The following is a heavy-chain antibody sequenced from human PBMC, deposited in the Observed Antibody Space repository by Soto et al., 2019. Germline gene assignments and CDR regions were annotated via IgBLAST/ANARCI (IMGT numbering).Heavy chain of an antibody. CDR2: ISAYNGNT. J-gene: IGHJ4*02. Sequence: ASVKVSCKASGYTFTSYGISWVRQAPGQGLEWMGWISAYNGNTNYAQKLQGRVTMTTDTSTSTAYMELRSLRSDDTAVYYCARDRGPRYYYDSSGFDYWGKGPLVTLSS. D-gene: IGHD3-22*01. CDR1: GYTFTSYG. V-gene: IGHV1-18*01. CDR3: ARDRGPRYYYDSSGFDY.